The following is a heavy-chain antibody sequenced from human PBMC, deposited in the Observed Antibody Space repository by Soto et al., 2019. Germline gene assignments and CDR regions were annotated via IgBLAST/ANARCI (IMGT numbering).Heavy chain of an antibody. CDR2: ISAYNGNT. CDR1: GYTLTSYG. Sequence: GASVKVSCKASGYTLTSYGISWVRQAPGQGLEWMGWISAYNGNTNYAQKLQGRVTMTTDTSTSTAYMELRSLRSDDTAVYYCARGDSSSWYRGDFDYWGQGTLVTVSS. D-gene: IGHD6-13*01. CDR3: ARGDSSSWYRGDFDY. V-gene: IGHV1-18*01. J-gene: IGHJ4*02.